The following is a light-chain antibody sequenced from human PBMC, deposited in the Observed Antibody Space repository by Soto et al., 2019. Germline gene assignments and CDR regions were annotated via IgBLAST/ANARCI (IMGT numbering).Light chain of an antibody. CDR1: QSVSSY. J-gene: IGKJ1*01. V-gene: IGKV3-20*01. Sequence: ELVLTQSPAILSLSPGERATLSCRASQSVSSYLAWYQQKPGQAPRLLIYGASSRATGIPDRFSGSGSGTDFTLTISRLEPEDFAVYYCQQYGSSPGTFGQGTKVDIK. CDR2: GAS. CDR3: QQYGSSPGT.